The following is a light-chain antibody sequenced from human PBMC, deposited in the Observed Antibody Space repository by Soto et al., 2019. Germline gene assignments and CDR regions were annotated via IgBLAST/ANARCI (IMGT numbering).Light chain of an antibody. CDR3: SSYTSSGTRV. J-gene: IGLJ1*01. V-gene: IGLV2-14*01. CDR2: EVS. Sequence: QSALTQPASVSGSPGQSITISCTGTTSDVGGYNFVSWYQLHPGKAPQLMIFEVSNRPSGVSNRFSGSKSGNTASLTISGLQAEDEADYYCSSYTSSGTRVFGTGTKVTVL. CDR1: TSDVGGYNF.